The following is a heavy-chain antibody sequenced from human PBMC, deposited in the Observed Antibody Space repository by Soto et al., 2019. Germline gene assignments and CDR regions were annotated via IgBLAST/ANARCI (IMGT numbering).Heavy chain of an antibody. V-gene: IGHV1-18*01. CDR3: ARDKLDYYDTEYYYGMDV. CDR2: ISAYNGNT. D-gene: IGHD3-22*01. CDR1: GYTFTSYG. Sequence: ASVKVSCKASGYTFTSYGISWVRQAPGQGLEWMGWISAYNGNTNYAQKLQGRVTMTTDTSTSTAYMELRSLRSDDTAVYYCARDKLDYYDTEYYYGMDVWGQGTTVTVSS. J-gene: IGHJ6*02.